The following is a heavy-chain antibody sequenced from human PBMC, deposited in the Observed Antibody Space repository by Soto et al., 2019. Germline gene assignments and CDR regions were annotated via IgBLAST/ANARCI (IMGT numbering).Heavy chain of an antibody. CDR3: ARAPVRWGLPSYYYYGMDV. CDR1: GDTFTSYA. V-gene: IGHV1-69*13. CDR2: IIPIFGTA. J-gene: IGHJ6*02. Sequence: GASVKVSCKASGDTFTSYAMHWVRQAPGQRLEWMGGIIPIFGTANYAQKFQGRVTITADESTSTAYMELSSLRSEDTAVYYCARAPVRWGLPSYYYYGMDVWGQGTTVTVSS. D-gene: IGHD1-26*01.